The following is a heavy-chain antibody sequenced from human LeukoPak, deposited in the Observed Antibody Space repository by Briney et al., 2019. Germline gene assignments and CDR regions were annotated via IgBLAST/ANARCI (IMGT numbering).Heavy chain of an antibody. J-gene: IGHJ3*02. CDR1: GGSISSSRYY. V-gene: IGHV4-39*02. D-gene: IGHD3-10*01. CDR3: ARDLKVRSVRGVTQLPDAFDI. Sequence: SETLSLTCTVSGGSISSSRYYWGWIRQPPGRGLEWIGSIYYSGSTYYNPTLKSRVTISVDTSKNQFSLKLSSVTAADTAVYYCARDLKVRSVRGVTQLPDAFDIWGQGTMVTVSS. CDR2: IYYSGST.